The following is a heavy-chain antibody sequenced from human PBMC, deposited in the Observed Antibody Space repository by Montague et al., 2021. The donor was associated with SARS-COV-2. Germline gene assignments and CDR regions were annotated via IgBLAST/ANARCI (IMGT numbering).Heavy chain of an antibody. CDR2: IDWDDDK. CDR3: ARSYYDILTNYYDAFDI. Sequence: PALVKPTQTLTLTCTLSGFSLSTSGMRASWIRQPPGKALEWLARIDWDDDKFYSTSLKTRLTISKDTSKSQVVLTMTNMDPVDTATYYCARSYYDILTNYYDAFDIWGQGTMVTVSS. V-gene: IGHV2-70*04. CDR1: GFSLSTSGMR. D-gene: IGHD3-9*01. J-gene: IGHJ3*02.